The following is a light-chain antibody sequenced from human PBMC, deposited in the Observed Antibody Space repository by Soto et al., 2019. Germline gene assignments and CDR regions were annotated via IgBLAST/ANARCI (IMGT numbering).Light chain of an antibody. CDR2: TDF. V-gene: IGLV1-44*01. J-gene: IGLJ3*02. CDR3: AVWDGVLNAWV. Sequence: QSVLTQSPSASATPGQGVTISCSGSSSNIGRYPVTWFQQLPRSAPKLLIHTDFHRPSGVPDRFSGSKSGTSASLAISGLQSEDEADYYCAVWDGVLNAWVFGGGTKLTVI. CDR1: SSNIGRYP.